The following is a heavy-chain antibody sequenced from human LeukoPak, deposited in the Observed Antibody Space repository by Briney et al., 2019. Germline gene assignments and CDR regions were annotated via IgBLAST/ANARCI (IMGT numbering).Heavy chain of an antibody. D-gene: IGHD2-8*01. Sequence: AGGSLRLSCAASGFTFSNACMNWVRQAPGKGLEWVSAISGGGGSTYYADSVKGRFTVSRDNSKNTLYLQMNSLRAEDTAVYYCANSPLILWLDPWGQGTLVTVSS. CDR1: GFTFSNAC. V-gene: IGHV3-23*01. CDR3: ANSPLILWLDP. CDR2: ISGGGGST. J-gene: IGHJ5*02.